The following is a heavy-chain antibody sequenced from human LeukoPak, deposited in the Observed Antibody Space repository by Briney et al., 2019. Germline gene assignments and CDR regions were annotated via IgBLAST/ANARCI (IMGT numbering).Heavy chain of an antibody. CDR2: ISSSSSYI. CDR3: ARVRSSSWADAFDI. Sequence: PGGSLRLSCAASGLTFSSYSMNWVRQAPGKGLEWVSSISSSSSYIYYADSVKGRFTISRDNAKNSLYLQMNSLRAEDTAVYYCARVRSSSWADAFDIWGQGTMVTVSS. V-gene: IGHV3-21*01. J-gene: IGHJ3*02. D-gene: IGHD6-13*01. CDR1: GLTFSSYS.